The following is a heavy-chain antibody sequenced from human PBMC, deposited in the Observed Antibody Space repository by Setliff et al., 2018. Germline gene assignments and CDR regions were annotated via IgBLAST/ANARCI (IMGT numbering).Heavy chain of an antibody. CDR3: AREQWLDPPGYYYMDV. D-gene: IGHD6-19*01. CDR1: GGSFSGYY. J-gene: IGHJ6*03. Sequence: SETLSLTCAVYGGSFSGYYWSWIRQPPGKRLEWIGETIHSGSTNYNPSLKSRVTMSIDTSKNQFSLKLNSVTAADMAVYYCAREQWLDPPGYYYMDVWAKGTTVTVSS. V-gene: IGHV4-34*12. CDR2: TIHSGST.